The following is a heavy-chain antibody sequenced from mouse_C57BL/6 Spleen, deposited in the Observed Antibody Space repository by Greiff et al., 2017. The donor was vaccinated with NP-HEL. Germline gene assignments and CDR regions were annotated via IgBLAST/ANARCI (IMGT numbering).Heavy chain of an antibody. V-gene: IGHV5-17*01. CDR1: GFTFSDYG. CDR3: ARDVGNYDYLDV. Sequence: EVHLVESGGGLVKPGGSLKLSCAASGFTFSDYGMHWVRQAPEKGLEWVAYISSGSSTIYYADTVKGRFTISRDNAKNTLFLQMTSLRSEDTAMYYCARDVGNYDYLDVWGTGTTVTVSS. CDR2: ISSGSSTI. J-gene: IGHJ1*03. D-gene: IGHD2-1*01.